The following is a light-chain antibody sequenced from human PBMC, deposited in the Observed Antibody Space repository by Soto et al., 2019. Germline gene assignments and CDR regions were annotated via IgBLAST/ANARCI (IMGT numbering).Light chain of an antibody. CDR1: QSVSTNF. Sequence: EIVLPQSPGTLSLSPGEGATLSCRASQSVSTNFFAWYQQKPGQAPRLLIYGASTRATGIPDRFSGSGSGTDFTLTISRLEPEDFAVYYCQQYGRTSSTFGQATKVEIK. CDR2: GAS. V-gene: IGKV3-20*01. CDR3: QQYGRTSST. J-gene: IGKJ1*01.